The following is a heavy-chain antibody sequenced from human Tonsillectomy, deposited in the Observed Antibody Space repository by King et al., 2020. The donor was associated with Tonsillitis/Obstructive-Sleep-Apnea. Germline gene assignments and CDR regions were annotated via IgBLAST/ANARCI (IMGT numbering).Heavy chain of an antibody. CDR2: VIPVFGTT. J-gene: IGHJ6*03. Sequence: QLVQSGAEVRKPGSSVKVSCKASGDTFYRYAISWVRQAPGQGLEWMGGVIPVFGTTKYAQNFQGRVTITADESTSTAYMELSSLRSDDTAVYYCARGYCSATRCQFYYPYMDVWGKGTTGTVSS. V-gene: IGHV1-69*01. D-gene: IGHD2-15*01. CDR3: ARGYCSATRCQFYYPYMDV. CDR1: GDTFYRYA.